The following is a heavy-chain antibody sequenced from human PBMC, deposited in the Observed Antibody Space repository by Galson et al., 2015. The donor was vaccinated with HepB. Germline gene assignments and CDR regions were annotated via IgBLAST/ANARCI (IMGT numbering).Heavy chain of an antibody. Sequence: SLRLSCAASGFTFSIYSMSWVRQAPGRGLEWVASITSRNSYIHYADSVKGRFTIFRDNAKNSLNLQMVSLRAEDTAVYYCARDYAILTDYDRRSDGMDVWGHGTTVVVSS. V-gene: IGHV3-21*01. CDR1: GFTFSIYS. J-gene: IGHJ6*02. CDR3: ARDYAILTDYDRRSDGMDV. CDR2: ITSRNSYI. D-gene: IGHD3-9*01.